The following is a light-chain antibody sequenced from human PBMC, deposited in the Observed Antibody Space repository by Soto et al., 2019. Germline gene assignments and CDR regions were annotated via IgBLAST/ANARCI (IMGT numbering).Light chain of an antibody. CDR2: EVS. J-gene: IGLJ1*01. Sequence: QSALTQPASVSGSPGQSITISCTGTSSDVGGYHYVSWYQQHPGRAPKLIIYEVSNRPSGVSNRFSGSKSGNTASLTISGLQAEDEADFYCSSFTSSTTHVFGTGTKVTVL. V-gene: IGLV2-14*01. CDR3: SSFTSSTTHV. CDR1: SSDVGGYHY.